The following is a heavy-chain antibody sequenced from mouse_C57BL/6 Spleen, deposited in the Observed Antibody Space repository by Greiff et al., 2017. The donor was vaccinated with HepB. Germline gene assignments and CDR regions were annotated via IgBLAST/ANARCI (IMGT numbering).Heavy chain of an antibody. CDR3: ARRKAYYGNYGYAMDY. CDR2: IDPSDSYT. J-gene: IGHJ4*01. D-gene: IGHD2-10*01. Sequence: VQLQQPGAELVKPGASVKLSCKASGYTFTSYWMQWVKQRPGQGLEWIGEIDPSDSYTNYNQKFKGKATLTVDTSSSTAYMQLSSLTSEDSAVYYCARRKAYYGNYGYAMDYWGQGTSVTVSS. V-gene: IGHV1-50*01. CDR1: GYTFTSYW.